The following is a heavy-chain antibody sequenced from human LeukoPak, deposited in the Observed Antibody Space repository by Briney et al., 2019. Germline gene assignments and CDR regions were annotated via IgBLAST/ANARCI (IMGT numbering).Heavy chain of an antibody. V-gene: IGHV4-4*07. D-gene: IGHD2-21*02. Sequence: PSQTLSLTCTVSGGSISSYYWSWIRLPAGKGLEWIGRIYTSGSTNYNPSLKSRVTISVDKSKNQFSLKLSSVTAADTAVYYCARERVVTAIPLYYYYMDVWGKGTTVTVSS. CDR2: IYTSGST. J-gene: IGHJ6*03. CDR1: GGSISSYY. CDR3: ARERVVTAIPLYYYYMDV.